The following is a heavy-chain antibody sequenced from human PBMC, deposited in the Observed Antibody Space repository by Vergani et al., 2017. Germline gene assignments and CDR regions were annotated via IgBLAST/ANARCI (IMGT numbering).Heavy chain of an antibody. Sequence: QVQLVQSGAEVKKPGASLKVSCKASGYTSTSYAMHWVRQAPGQRLEWMGWINAGNGNTKYSPKFQGRVTITRDTSASTAYMELSSLRSEDTAVYYCARAAMVTFDYWGQGTLVTVSS. CDR3: ARAAMVTFDY. CDR2: INAGNGNT. CDR1: GYTSTSYA. D-gene: IGHD5-18*01. J-gene: IGHJ4*02. V-gene: IGHV1-3*01.